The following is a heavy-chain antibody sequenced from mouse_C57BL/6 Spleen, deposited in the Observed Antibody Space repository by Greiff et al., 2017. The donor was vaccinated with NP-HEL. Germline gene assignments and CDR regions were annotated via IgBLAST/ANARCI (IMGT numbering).Heavy chain of an antibody. Sequence: EVMLVESEGGLVQPGSSMKLSCTASGFTFSDYYMAWVRQVPEKGLEWVANINYDGSSTYYLDSLKSRFIISRDNAKNILYLQMSSLKSEDTATYYCARGPMVTSYYYAMDYWGQGTSVTVSS. CDR3: ARGPMVTSYYYAMDY. CDR1: GFTFSDYY. CDR2: INYDGSST. J-gene: IGHJ4*01. V-gene: IGHV5-16*01. D-gene: IGHD2-3*01.